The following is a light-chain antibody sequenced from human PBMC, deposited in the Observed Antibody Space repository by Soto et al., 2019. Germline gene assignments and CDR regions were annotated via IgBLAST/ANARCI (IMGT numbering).Light chain of an antibody. V-gene: IGKV3-15*01. CDR2: GAS. CDR3: QQYNNWPQKT. J-gene: IGKJ1*01. Sequence: EIVMTQSPATLSVSPGEKATLSCRASQCVSSNLAWYQQKPGQAPRLLIYGASTRATGIPFRFSGSGSGTEFTLTISSLQSEDFAVYYCQQYNNWPQKTFGQGTKVDIK. CDR1: QCVSSN.